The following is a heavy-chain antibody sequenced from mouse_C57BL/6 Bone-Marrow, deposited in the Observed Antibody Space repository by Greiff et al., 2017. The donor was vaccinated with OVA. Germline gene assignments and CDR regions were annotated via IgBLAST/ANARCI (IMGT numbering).Heavy chain of an antibody. CDR2: IYPYNGVS. D-gene: IGHD1-1*01. Sequence: EVQLQQSGPELVKPGASVKISCKASGYSFTGYYMHWVKQSHGNILDWIGYIYPYNGVSSYNQKFKGKATLTVDKSSSTAYMELRSLTSEDSAVYFCARSVTTVVARGFAYWGQGTLVTVSA. CDR1: GYSFTGYY. J-gene: IGHJ3*01. V-gene: IGHV1-31*01. CDR3: ARSVTTVVARGFAY.